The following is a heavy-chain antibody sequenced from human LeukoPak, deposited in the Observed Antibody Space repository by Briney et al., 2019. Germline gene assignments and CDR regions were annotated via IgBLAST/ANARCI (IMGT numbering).Heavy chain of an antibody. CDR3: ARELMSTVTYYYSGVNV. CDR2: INPKNGGT. Sequence: SVKVSCKASGYTFTDYYVHWVRQAPGQGLEWMGWINPKNGGTTYARNFQGRVTMTRDTSISTAYMDLSSLRSDDTAVYYCARELMSTVTYYYSGVNVWGQGTTITVSS. V-gene: IGHV1-2*02. J-gene: IGHJ6*02. D-gene: IGHD4-11*01. CDR1: GYTFTDYY.